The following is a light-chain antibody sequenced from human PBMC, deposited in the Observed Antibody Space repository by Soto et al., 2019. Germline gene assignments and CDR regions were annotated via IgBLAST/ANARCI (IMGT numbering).Light chain of an antibody. J-gene: IGLJ1*01. CDR1: RTNIGAGYD. CDR3: QSSDSSLTYV. Sequence: QSVLTQPPSVSGSPGQRVTISCTGSRTNIGAGYDVHWYQHLPGTAPKLLIYGNSNRPSGVPDRFSGSKSGTSASLAIAGLQAEDEAEYYCQSSDSSLTYVFGTGTKVTVL. CDR2: GNS. V-gene: IGLV1-40*01.